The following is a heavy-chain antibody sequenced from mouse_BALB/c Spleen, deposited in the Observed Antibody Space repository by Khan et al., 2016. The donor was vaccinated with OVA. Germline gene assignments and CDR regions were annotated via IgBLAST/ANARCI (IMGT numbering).Heavy chain of an antibody. J-gene: IGHJ2*01. CDR1: GYTFTSYV. CDR3: ARNCMSVVYFAY. Sequence: VQLQQSGPELVKPGASVKMSCKASGYTFTSYVMHWVKQKPGQGLEWIGYIYPYNDDTKYNEKFKGKATLTSDKSSSTAYMELSSLTSEDSAVSFCARNCMSVVYFAYWGQGTTLTVSS. CDR2: IYPYNDDT. V-gene: IGHV1S136*01. D-gene: IGHD2-10*02.